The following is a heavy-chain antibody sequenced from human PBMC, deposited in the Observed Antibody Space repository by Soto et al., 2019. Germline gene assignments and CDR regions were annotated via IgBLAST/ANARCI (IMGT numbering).Heavy chain of an antibody. V-gene: IGHV4-4*02. CDR1: GGSISTNNW. CDR2: IYHSGGT. J-gene: IGHJ4*02. CDR3: AGGGGVSTVNTSEIDC. D-gene: IGHD4-17*01. Sequence: QVQLQESGPGLVKPSGTLSLTCVVSGGSISTNNWWSWVRQSPGKGLEWIGEIYHSGGTNYNPSLKSRVTIAVDKSKNQFSLKVNSVTAADTAVYYCAGGGGVSTVNTSEIDCWGQGTLVTVSS.